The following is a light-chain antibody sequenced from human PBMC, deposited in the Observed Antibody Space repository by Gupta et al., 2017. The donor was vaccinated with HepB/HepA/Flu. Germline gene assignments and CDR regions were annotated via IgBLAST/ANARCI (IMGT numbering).Light chain of an antibody. CDR1: QGVRKS. CDR2: STS. J-gene: IGKJ4*01. CDR3: QQYKSPPLT. Sequence: DIQVTQSLSSLSASLGDRVTINCRASQGVRKSLAWYHQRPGAAHKSLIYSTSSLKSGVPPRFSGSGSGTDFTLTISNLQPEDFATYYCQQYKSPPLTFGGGTKVEIK. V-gene: IGKV1-16*01.